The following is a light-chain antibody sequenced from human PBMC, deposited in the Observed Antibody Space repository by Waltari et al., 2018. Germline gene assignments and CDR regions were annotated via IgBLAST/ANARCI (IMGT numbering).Light chain of an antibody. CDR1: SSNIGRNS. CDR3: AAWDDSLNGV. V-gene: IGLV1-44*01. CDR2: NNS. J-gene: IGLJ3*02. Sequence: SVLTQPPSASGTPGQRVTISCSGTSSNIGRNSVNWYQQVPGTAPKLLIYNNSQRPSGVPDRFSCSKSGTSASLDISGLQSEDEAYYYCAAWDDSLNGVFGGGTKLTVL.